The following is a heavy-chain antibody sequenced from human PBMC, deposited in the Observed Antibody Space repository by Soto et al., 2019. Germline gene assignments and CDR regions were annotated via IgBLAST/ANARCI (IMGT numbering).Heavy chain of an antibody. V-gene: IGHV4-4*02. D-gene: IGHD3-10*01. CDR2: IYHSGGT. CDR1: SDSISSSHW. J-gene: IGHJ4*02. CDR3: ARRTGHFDY. Sequence: QVQLQGSGPGLVKPSVTLSLTCAVSSDSISSSHWWSWVRQSPGKGLEWIGEIYHSGGTNYNPSLQSRLTISMDKSKNQFSLKLTSMTAADTAVYYCARRTGHFDYWGQGTLVTVSS.